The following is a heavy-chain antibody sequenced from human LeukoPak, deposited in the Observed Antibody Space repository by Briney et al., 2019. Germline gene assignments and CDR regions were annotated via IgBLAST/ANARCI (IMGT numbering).Heavy chain of an antibody. J-gene: IGHJ6*04. D-gene: IGHD3-10*01. CDR2: MYHNRGT. CDR3: ASYYASGVSAYDYFGMDV. V-gene: IGHV4-38-2*01. CDR1: GYSISSGYY. Sequence: PSETLSLTCAVSGYSISSGYYWGWIRPPPGKGLEWIGSMYHNRGTYYNPSLKSRVTISMDTSKNQFSLRLSSVTAADTAVYYCASYYASGVSAYDYFGMDVWGKGTTVTVS.